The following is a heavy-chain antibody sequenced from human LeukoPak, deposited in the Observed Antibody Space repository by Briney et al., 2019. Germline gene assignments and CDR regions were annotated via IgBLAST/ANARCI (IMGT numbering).Heavy chain of an antibody. CDR1: GGSISSSSYY. CDR2: IYYSGST. V-gene: IGHV4-39*01. CDR3: ATSGLQLIHLFDY. D-gene: IGHD5-24*01. J-gene: IGHJ4*02. Sequence: PLETLSLTCTVSGGSISSSSYYWGWIRQPPGKGLEWIGSIYYSGSTYYNPSLKSRVTISVDTSKNQFSLKLSSVTAADTAVYYCATSGLQLIHLFDYWGQGTLVTVSS.